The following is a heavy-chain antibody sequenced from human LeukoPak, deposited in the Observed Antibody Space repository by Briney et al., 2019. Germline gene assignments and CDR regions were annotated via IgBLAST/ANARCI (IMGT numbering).Heavy chain of an antibody. CDR1: GFTVSSNY. V-gene: IGHV3-66*01. Sequence: GGSLRLSCAASGFTVSSNYMSWVRQAPGKGLEWVSVIYSGGSTYYADSVKGRFTISRDNSKNTLYLQMNSLRAEDTAVYYCARDLSGYYYFGWFDPWGQGTLVTVSS. J-gene: IGHJ5*02. CDR2: IYSGGST. D-gene: IGHD3-22*01. CDR3: ARDLSGYYYFGWFDP.